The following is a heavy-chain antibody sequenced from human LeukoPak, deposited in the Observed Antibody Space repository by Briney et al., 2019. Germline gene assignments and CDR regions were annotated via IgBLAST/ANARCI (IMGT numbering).Heavy chain of an antibody. CDR1: GGAVNSYY. CDR2: ISHSGNT. J-gene: IGHJ4*02. CDR3: ARVLWFGETFPAFDY. V-gene: IGHV4-59*02. Sequence: SETLSLTCTVSGGAVNSYYWSWIRQTPGKGLEWIGYISHSGNTDYAPSLKSRVAISVDTSKNQFSLKLRSVTAADTAVYYCARVLWFGETFPAFDYWGQGTLVTVSS. D-gene: IGHD3-10*01.